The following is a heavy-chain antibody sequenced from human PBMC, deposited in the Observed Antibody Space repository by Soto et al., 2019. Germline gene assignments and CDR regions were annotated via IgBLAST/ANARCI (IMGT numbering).Heavy chain of an antibody. CDR1: GASVRRGSFH. J-gene: IGHJ6*02. CDR3: ARYLRRYLHYGFGV. D-gene: IGHD3-10*02. V-gene: IGHV4-61*01. CDR2: IFYSGTP. Sequence: PSAILSLTGTVSGASVRRGSFHWSWIRQPPRKGLQWIGYIFYSGTPNYNPSLKSRVTISVYTSKSQFSLKLSAVTGAESHMYYCARYLRRYLHYGFGVGGQGNTV.